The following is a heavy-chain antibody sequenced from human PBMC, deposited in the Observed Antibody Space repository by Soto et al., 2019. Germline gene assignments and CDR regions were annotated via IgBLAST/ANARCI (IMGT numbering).Heavy chain of an antibody. CDR1: GFTFDTYR. CDR3: ARLSGDHSAFFSYGMDA. V-gene: IGHV3-74*01. Sequence: GGSLRLSCAASGFTFDTYRMNWVRQAPGKGPEWLSGINSDGTISSYADSVKGRFTISRDNARNTLSLQMNSLRADDTAVYYCARLSGDHSAFFSYGMDAWGQGTTVTVS. J-gene: IGHJ6*02. CDR2: INSDGTIS. D-gene: IGHD2-21*01.